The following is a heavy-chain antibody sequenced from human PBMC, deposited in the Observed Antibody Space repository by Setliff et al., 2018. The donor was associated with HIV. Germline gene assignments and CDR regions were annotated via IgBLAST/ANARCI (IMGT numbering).Heavy chain of an antibody. Sequence: GGSLRLSCAASGLTFSSYWMSWVRQAPGKGLEWMANIKEDGSEKYYVDSVKGRFTISRDNTKNSLYLQLNSLRAEDTAVYYCAKDTRYFDWFFDYWGQGTLVTVSS. D-gene: IGHD3-9*01. J-gene: IGHJ4*02. CDR3: AKDTRYFDWFFDY. CDR1: GLTFSSYW. V-gene: IGHV3-7*03. CDR2: IKEDGSEK.